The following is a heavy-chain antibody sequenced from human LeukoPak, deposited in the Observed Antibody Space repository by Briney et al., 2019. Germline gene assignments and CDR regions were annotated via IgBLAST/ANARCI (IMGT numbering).Heavy chain of an antibody. D-gene: IGHD6-13*01. J-gene: IGHJ6*02. Sequence: PSETLCLTCTVSGGSISSYYWSWIRQPAGKGLEWIGRIYTSGSTNYNPSLKSRVTMSVDTSKNQFSLKLSSVTAADTAVYYCAREYSSSWYISHYYYYYGMDVWGQGTTVTVSS. CDR1: GGSISSYY. CDR2: IYTSGST. V-gene: IGHV4-4*07. CDR3: AREYSSSWYISHYYYYYGMDV.